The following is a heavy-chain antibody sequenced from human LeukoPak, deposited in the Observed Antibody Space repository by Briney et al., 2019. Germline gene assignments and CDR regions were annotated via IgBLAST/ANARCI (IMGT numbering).Heavy chain of an antibody. V-gene: IGHV1-46*01. CDR2: INPSGGST. CDR1: GYTFTSYY. Sequence: ASVKVSCKSSGYTFTSYYMHWVRQPPGQGLELMGIINPSGGSTSYAQKFQGRVTMTRDMSTSTVYMELSSLRSEDTAVYYCARDRGRGVATTFDFDYWGQGTLVTVSS. J-gene: IGHJ4*02. D-gene: IGHD5-12*01. CDR3: ARDRGRGVATTFDFDY.